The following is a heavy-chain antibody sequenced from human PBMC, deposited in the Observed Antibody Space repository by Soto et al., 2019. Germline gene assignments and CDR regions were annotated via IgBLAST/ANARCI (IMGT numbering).Heavy chain of an antibody. V-gene: IGHV3-48*01. CDR3: ATGGFCSKDECLKNPPYYYDYMDV. CDR1: GFSFSIYS. J-gene: IGHJ6*03. CDR2: ISTSGRPI. Sequence: EVQLVESGGGLVQPGGSLRLSCAASGFSFSIYSMNWVRQAPGKGLEWVSYISTSGRPIYYADSVKGRFTISRDNAKNSLILQMNSLRAEDTAVYYCATGGFCSKDECLKNPPYYYDYMDVWGKGTTVTVSS. D-gene: IGHD2-2*01.